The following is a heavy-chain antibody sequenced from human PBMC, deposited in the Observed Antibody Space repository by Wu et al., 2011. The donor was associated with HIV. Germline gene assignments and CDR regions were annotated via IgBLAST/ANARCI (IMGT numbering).Heavy chain of an antibody. D-gene: IGHD4-17*01. CDR3: VISTVTTSYFDY. J-gene: IGHJ4*02. CDR2: ISAYNGDT. CDR1: HYTFTRYG. V-gene: IGHV1-18*01. Sequence: QVQLVQSGAEVKKPGASVKVSCKASHYTFTRYGISWVRQAPGQGLEWMGWISAYNGDTNYAQKVQGRTTITADESTSTVYMELSSLRSEDTAMFYCVISTVTTSYFDYWGQGTQVIVSS.